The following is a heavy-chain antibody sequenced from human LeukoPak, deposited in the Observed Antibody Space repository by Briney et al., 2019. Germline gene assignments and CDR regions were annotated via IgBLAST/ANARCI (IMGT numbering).Heavy chain of an antibody. V-gene: IGHV4-39*07. D-gene: IGHD6-13*01. CDR1: GGSISSGAYF. J-gene: IGHJ4*02. CDR2: IYYSGIT. CDR3: ARDKPTGIAAFDY. Sequence: SETLSLTCTVSGGSISSGAYFWGWIRQPPGKGLQWIGSIYYSGITYYNPSLKSRVTISLDTSKNQFSLKLSSVTAADTAVYYCARDKPTGIAAFDYWGQGTMVTVSS.